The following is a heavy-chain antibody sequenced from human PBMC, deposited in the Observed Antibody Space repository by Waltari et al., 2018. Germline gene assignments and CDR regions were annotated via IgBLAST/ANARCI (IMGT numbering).Heavy chain of an antibody. J-gene: IGHJ3*02. D-gene: IGHD7-27*01. V-gene: IGHV4-38-2*01. CDR1: GYSISSGYY. CDR3: ARPYLGGAFDI. CDR2: IYHSGST. Sequence: QVQLQESGPGLVKPSETLSLTCAVSGYSISSGYYWGWIRQPPGKGLEWIGSIYHSGSTYYNPSRKSRVTISVDTSKNQFSLKLSSVTAADTAVYYCARPYLGGAFDIWGQGTMVTVSS.